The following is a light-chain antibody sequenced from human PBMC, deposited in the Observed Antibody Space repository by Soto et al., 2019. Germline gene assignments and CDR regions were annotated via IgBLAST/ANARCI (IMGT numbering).Light chain of an antibody. CDR1: HSVSNH. CDR3: QRRGR. Sequence: EVVLTQSPVTVSLSPGERATLSCRAGHSVSNHLAWYQQKPGQAPRLLIYDASNRATGIPARVSGSGSGTAFTITITDLESGDFAVYYCQRRGRFGRGTKVDIK. CDR2: DAS. J-gene: IGKJ1*01. V-gene: IGKV3-11*01.